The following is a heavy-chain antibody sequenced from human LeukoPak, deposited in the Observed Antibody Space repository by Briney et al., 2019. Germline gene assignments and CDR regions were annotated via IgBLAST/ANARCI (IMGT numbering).Heavy chain of an antibody. V-gene: IGHV1-69*05. CDR2: IIPIFGTA. D-gene: IGHD5-24*01. CDR3: ASRDGYNTQDYYYYYMDV. Sequence: ASVKVPCKASGGTFSSYAISWVRQAPGQGLEWMGGIIPIFGTANYAQKFQGRVTITTDESTSTAYMELSSLRSEDTAVYYCASRDGYNTQDYYYYYMDVWGKGTTVTVSS. CDR1: GGTFSSYA. J-gene: IGHJ6*03.